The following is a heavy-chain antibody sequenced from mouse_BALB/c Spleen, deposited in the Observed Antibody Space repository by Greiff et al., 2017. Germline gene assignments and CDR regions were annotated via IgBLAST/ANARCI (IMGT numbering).Heavy chain of an antibody. V-gene: IGHV1-82*01. CDR1: GYAFSSSW. CDR2: IYPGDGDT. CDR3: APTVVAPYAMDY. Sequence: VKLMESGPELVKPGASVKISCKASGYAFSSSWMNWVKQRPGQGLEWIGRIYPGDGDTNYNGKFKGKATLTADKSSSTAYMQLSSLTSVDSAVYFCAPTVVAPYAMDYWGQGTSVTVSS. D-gene: IGHD1-1*01. J-gene: IGHJ4*01.